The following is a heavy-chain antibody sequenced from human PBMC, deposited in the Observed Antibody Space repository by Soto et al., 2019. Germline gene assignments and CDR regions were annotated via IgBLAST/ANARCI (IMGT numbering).Heavy chain of an antibody. V-gene: IGHV3-21*01. J-gene: IGHJ6*02. CDR1: GFTFSTYN. Sequence: GGSLRLSCAASGFTFSTYNMNWVRQAPGKGLEWVSSISSSSSYIYYADSVKGRFTISRDNAKNSLYLQMNSLRAEDTAVYYCAKDYYSSSWENGYYYCDMDVWGQGTTVTVSS. CDR3: AKDYYSSSWENGYYYCDMDV. CDR2: ISSSSSYI. D-gene: IGHD6-13*01.